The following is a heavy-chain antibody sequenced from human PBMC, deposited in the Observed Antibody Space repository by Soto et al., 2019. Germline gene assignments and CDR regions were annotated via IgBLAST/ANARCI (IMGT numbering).Heavy chain of an antibody. CDR2: IYSVGTT. CDR1: GGSISGYY. V-gene: IGHV4-4*07. CDR3: ARDRGYRSGSFGS. Sequence: QVQLQESGPGLVKPSETLSLTCIVSGGSISGYYWSWIRQPAGKELEWIGRIYSVGTTNYNPSLKGRGTMSVDTSKKQISLKLTSVTAADTAMYYCARDRGYRSGSFGSWGQGVLVTVSS. J-gene: IGHJ5*02. D-gene: IGHD5-18*01.